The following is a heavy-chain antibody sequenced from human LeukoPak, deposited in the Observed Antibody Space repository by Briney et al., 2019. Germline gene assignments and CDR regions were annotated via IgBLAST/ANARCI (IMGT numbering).Heavy chain of an antibody. Sequence: AGGSLRLSCAASGFTFSSYSMNWVRQAPGEGLEWVSSISSSSSYIYYADSVKGRFTISRDNAKNSLYLQMNSLRAEDTAVYYCARDVSDYDFWSGYYIRENYFDYWGQGTLVTVSS. CDR3: ARDVSDYDFWSGYYIRENYFDY. CDR1: GFTFSSYS. J-gene: IGHJ4*02. D-gene: IGHD3-3*01. CDR2: ISSSSSYI. V-gene: IGHV3-21*01.